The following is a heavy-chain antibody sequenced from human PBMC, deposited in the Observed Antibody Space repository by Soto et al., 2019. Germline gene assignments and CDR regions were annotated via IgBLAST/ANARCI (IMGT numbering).Heavy chain of an antibody. D-gene: IGHD4-17*01. CDR1: GGTFISYA. J-gene: IGHJ4*01. V-gene: IGHV1-69*01. Sequence: QVQLVQSGAAVKKPGSSVKVSCKASGGTFISYAISWVRQAPGQGLEWMGGIIPIFGTANYAQKFQGRVTITADEATSTDYMELSSLESEDTAVYYCAIPKWTNDYGRGVVDFWGQGTLVTVSS. CDR3: AIPKWTNDYGRGVVDF. CDR2: IIPIFGTA.